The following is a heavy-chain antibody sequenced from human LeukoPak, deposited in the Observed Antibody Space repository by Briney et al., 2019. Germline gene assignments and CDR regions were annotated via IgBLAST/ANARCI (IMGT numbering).Heavy chain of an antibody. CDR1: GFTFSNYA. Sequence: PGGSLRLSCAASGFTFSNYAMSWVRQAPGKGLEWVSAISGSGGRTYYADSVKGRFTISRDNSKKTLYLQMSSLSAEDTAVYYCARGYCSSSTCYSPFEYWGQGILVTVSS. J-gene: IGHJ4*02. D-gene: IGHD2-15*01. CDR3: ARGYCSSSTCYSPFEY. CDR2: ISGSGGRT. V-gene: IGHV3-23*01.